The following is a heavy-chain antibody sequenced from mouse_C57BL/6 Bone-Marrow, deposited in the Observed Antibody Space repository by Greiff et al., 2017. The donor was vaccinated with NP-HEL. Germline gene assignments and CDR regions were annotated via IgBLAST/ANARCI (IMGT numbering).Heavy chain of an antibody. CDR2: ISNLAYSI. D-gene: IGHD1-1*01. CDR3: ARHGITTGNYFDY. Sequence: EVKLVESGGGLVQPGGSLKLSCAASGFTFSDYGMAWVRQAPRKGPEWVAFISNLAYSIYYADTVTGRFTISRENAKNTLYLEMSSLRSEDTAMYYCARHGITTGNYFDYWGQGTTLTVSS. V-gene: IGHV5-15*01. J-gene: IGHJ2*01. CDR1: GFTFSDYG.